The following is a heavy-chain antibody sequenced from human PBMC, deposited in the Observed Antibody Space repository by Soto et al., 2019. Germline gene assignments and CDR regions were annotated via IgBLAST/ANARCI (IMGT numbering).Heavy chain of an antibody. CDR3: AKERTGYYIEN. J-gene: IGHJ4*02. V-gene: IGHV3-30*18. CDR1: GFSFSGYA. D-gene: IGHD3-9*01. Sequence: QVQLVESGGGVVQPGRSLGLSCAASGFSFSGYAMHWVRQAPGKGLEWVAFISYDGSNDYYADFVKGRFAISRDDSKNTLHLQMNSLRAEDTAVYYCAKERTGYYIENWGQGTLVTVSS. CDR2: ISYDGSND.